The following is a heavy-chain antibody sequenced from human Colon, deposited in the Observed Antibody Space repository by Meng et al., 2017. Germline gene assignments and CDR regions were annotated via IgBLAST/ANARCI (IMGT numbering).Heavy chain of an antibody. Sequence: QEQLGGSGGGLVPPGRSLRLSCAASGFTFSTYGMHWVRQTPGKGLEWVAIIWHDGSNKYYADSVKGRFTISRDNSQNTLYLQMDSLRVEDTAVYYCARGATPTNFDSWGQGTLVTVSS. CDR3: ARGATPTNFDS. CDR1: GFTFSTYG. D-gene: IGHD1-26*01. J-gene: IGHJ4*02. CDR2: IWHDGSNK. V-gene: IGHV3-33*01.